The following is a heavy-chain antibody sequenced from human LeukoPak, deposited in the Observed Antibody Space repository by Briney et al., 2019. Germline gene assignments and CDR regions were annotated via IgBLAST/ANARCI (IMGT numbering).Heavy chain of an antibody. CDR1: GFTFSSHW. CDR3: ARERQQLLYFDY. V-gene: IGHV3-7*01. CDR2: IKQDESEI. Sequence: GGSLRLSCGASGFTFSSHWMTWVRQAPGEGLEFVANIKQDESEINYADSVKGRFTVSRDNAKNSLYLQMNSLRAEDTALYYCARERQQLLYFDYWGQGTLVTVSS. D-gene: IGHD6-13*01. J-gene: IGHJ4*02.